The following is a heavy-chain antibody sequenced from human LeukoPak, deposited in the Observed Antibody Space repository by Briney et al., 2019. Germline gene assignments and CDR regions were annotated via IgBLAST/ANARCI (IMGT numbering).Heavy chain of an antibody. J-gene: IGHJ4*02. CDR3: ARARIPFAVVIPWDY. Sequence: SVKVSCKASGATFSNYAISWVRQAPGQGLEWMGGIIPLFGTANYAQRFQGRVTITADESTSTAYKALSSLRSEDTAIYYCARARIPFAVVIPWDYWGQGTLVTVSS. CDR1: GATFSNYA. V-gene: IGHV1-69*13. D-gene: IGHD3-3*01. CDR2: IIPLFGTA.